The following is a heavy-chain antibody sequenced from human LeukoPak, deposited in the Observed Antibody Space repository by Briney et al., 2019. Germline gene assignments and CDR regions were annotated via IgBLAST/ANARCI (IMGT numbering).Heavy chain of an antibody. D-gene: IGHD5-18*01. Sequence: SVKVSCKASAYTFTSYGIHWVRQAPGQGLEWMGWISANNGNTNYAQKLQGRVTMTTDTSTTTAYMELRSLRSDDTAVYYCARDATPMVPSSPSYWGQGTLVTVSS. CDR3: ARDATPMVPSSPSY. V-gene: IGHV1-18*01. CDR2: ISANNGNT. J-gene: IGHJ4*02. CDR1: AYTFTSYG.